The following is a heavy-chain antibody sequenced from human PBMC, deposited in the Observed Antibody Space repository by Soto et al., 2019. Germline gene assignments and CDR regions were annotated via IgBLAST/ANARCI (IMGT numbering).Heavy chain of an antibody. CDR2: IIPMFGTP. Sequence: SVKVSCKVSGGSFREYAVSWVRQAPGQGLEWMGGIIPMFGTPNYAQKFQERITIIADEGTSTVYMELSSLTSEDTAVYYCAPDSPATIMSRFDYWGQGTLVTVSS. D-gene: IGHD5-12*01. V-gene: IGHV1-69*13. CDR3: APDSPATIMSRFDY. CDR1: GGSFREYA. J-gene: IGHJ4*01.